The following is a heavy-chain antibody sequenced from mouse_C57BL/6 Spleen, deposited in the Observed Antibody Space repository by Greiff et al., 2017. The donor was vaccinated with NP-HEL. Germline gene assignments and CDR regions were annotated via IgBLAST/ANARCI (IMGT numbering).Heavy chain of an antibody. Sequence: DVKLVESGGDLVKPGGSLKLSCVASGFTFSSYGMSWVRQTPDKRLEWVATISSGGSYTYYPDSVKGRFTISRDNAKNTLYLQMSSLKSEDTAMYYCARHGNRYYAMDYWGQGTSVTVSS. CDR1: GFTFSSYG. CDR3: ARHGNRYYAMDY. J-gene: IGHJ4*01. V-gene: IGHV5-6*02. CDR2: ISSGGSYT. D-gene: IGHD1-1*01.